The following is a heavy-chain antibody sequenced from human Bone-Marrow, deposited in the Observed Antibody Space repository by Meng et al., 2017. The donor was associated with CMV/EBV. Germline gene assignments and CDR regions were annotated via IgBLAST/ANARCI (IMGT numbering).Heavy chain of an antibody. D-gene: IGHD6-6*01. CDR1: GFTFSSYE. Sequence: GESLKISCAASGFTFSSYEMNWVRQAPGKGLEWVSYISSSGSTIYYADSVKGRFTISRDNAKNTLYLQMNSLRAEDTAVYYCARGYGLSIAARPDFDYWGQGTLVTVSS. V-gene: IGHV3-48*03. J-gene: IGHJ4*02. CDR3: ARGYGLSIAARPDFDY. CDR2: ISSSGSTI.